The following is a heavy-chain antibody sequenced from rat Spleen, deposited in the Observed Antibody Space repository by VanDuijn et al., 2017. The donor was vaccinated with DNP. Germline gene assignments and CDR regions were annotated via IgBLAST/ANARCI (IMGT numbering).Heavy chain of an antibody. D-gene: IGHD1-1*01. V-gene: IGHV5-58*01. CDR1: GFTFNDYW. CDR2: INPDGGTT. CDR3: AKDLQWYAMDA. Sequence: EVQLVESGGDLVQPGRSLKLSCVAFGFTFNDYWMAWIRQVPGKGLEWVASINPDGGTTHYSDSVRGRFTISRDNAENNVYLQMNSLRSEDTATYYCAKDLQWYAMDAWGQGTSVSVSS. J-gene: IGHJ4*01.